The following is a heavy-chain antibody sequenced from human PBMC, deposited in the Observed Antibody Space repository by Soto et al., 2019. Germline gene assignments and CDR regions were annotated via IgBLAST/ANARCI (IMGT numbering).Heavy chain of an antibody. D-gene: IGHD1-26*01. V-gene: IGHV3-30-3*01. J-gene: IGHJ4*02. CDR3: ARAPSGSYPEFDY. Sequence: PGGSLRRSCAASGFIFSSYTMHWVRQALCKGLEWVGVITYDGSNQYYADSVKGRFTISRDNSRKMLFLQMNSLIPDDTAVYYCARAPSGSYPEFDYWGKGTQVTVSS. CDR1: GFIFSSYT. CDR2: ITYDGSNQ.